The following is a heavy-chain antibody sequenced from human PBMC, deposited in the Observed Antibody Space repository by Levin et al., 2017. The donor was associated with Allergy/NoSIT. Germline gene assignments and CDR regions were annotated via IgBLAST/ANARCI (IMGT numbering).Heavy chain of an antibody. CDR1: GFPFSFYW. CDR2: MNGDGSTR. CDR3: ARDLGAPNYFYYYMDV. D-gene: IGHD3-16*01. J-gene: IGHJ6*03. Sequence: GGSLRLSCVASGFPFSFYWVHWVRQAPGKGLVWVSRMNGDGSTRNYADSVKGRFTISRDNAKNTPYLQMNSLRAEDTAVSYCARDLGAPNYFYYYMDVWGRGTTVTVSS. V-gene: IGHV3-74*01.